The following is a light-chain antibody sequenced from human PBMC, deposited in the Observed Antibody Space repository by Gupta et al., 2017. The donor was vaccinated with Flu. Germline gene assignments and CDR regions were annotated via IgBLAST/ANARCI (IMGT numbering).Light chain of an antibody. J-gene: IGLJ1*01. CDR1: SSDVGGYNH. CDR2: EVS. Sequence: SSDVGGYNHVSWYQQHPGKAPKLMIYEVSDRPSGVSNRFSGSKSGNTASLTISGLQAEDEADYYCSSYTSSSTPYVFGSGTKVTVL. CDR3: SSYTSSSTPYV. V-gene: IGLV2-14*01.